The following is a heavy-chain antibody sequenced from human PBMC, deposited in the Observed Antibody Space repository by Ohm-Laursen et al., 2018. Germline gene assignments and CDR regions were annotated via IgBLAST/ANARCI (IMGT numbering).Heavy chain of an antibody. Sequence: GSLRLSCSASGFTFSNYAMYWVRQAPGKGLEWVSAITDSGGSTFYADSVKGRFTISRDNSKNTLYLQMNSLRAEDTAVYYCAKVRMVNYYDSSGYGDYWGQGTLVTVSS. CDR1: GFTFSNYA. V-gene: IGHV3-23*01. J-gene: IGHJ4*02. D-gene: IGHD3-22*01. CDR2: ITDSGGST. CDR3: AKVRMVNYYDSSGYGDY.